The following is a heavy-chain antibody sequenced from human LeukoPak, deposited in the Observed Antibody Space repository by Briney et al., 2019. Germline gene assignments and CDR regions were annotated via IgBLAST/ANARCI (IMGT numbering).Heavy chain of an antibody. V-gene: IGHV4-61*02. CDR3: ARDPFP. J-gene: IGHJ5*02. Sequence: GPEWIGLIYTGGSTNYNPSLKSRVTISIDTSKNQFSLRLNSVTAADTAVYYCARDPFPWGQGTLVTVSS. CDR2: IYTGGST.